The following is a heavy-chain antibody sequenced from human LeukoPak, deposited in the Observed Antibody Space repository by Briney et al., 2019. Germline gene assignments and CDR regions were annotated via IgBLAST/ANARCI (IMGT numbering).Heavy chain of an antibody. CDR2: IYSGGTT. CDR1: GFTVSSTD. Sequence: GGPLRLSCAASGFTVSSTDMSWARQAPGKGLEWVSFIYSGGTTYYADSVKGRFTISRDNSKNTLYLQMNSLRAEDTAVYYCARALYCSGARCYDYWGQGTLVTVSS. J-gene: IGHJ4*02. CDR3: ARALYCSGARCYDY. D-gene: IGHD2-15*01. V-gene: IGHV3-53*01.